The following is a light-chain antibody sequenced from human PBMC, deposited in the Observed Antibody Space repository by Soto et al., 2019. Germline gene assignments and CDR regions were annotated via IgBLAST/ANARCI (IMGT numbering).Light chain of an antibody. J-gene: IGLJ1*01. CDR1: SSDVGGYNY. CDR3: SSYTTTTTYV. Sequence: QSALTQPASVSGSPGQSITISCTGTSSDVGGYNYVSWYQQHPGKAPKLMIYEVSNRPSGVSNRFSGSKSGNTASLTISGLQAEDEADYYCSSYTTTTTYVFATAPKVTVL. CDR2: EVS. V-gene: IGLV2-14*01.